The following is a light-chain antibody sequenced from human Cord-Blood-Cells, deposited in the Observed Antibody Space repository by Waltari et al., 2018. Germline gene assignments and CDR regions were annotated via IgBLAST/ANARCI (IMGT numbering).Light chain of an antibody. J-gene: IGLJ2*01. CDR2: EVS. CDR1: SSAVGSYNL. Sequence: QSALTQPASVSGSPRQSITISCTGTSSAVGSYNLVSWYQQHPGKAPKLMIYEVSKRPSGVSNRFSGSKSGNTASLTISGLQAEDEADYYCCSYAGSSTFYVVFGGGTKLTVL. V-gene: IGLV2-23*02. CDR3: CSYAGSSTFYVV.